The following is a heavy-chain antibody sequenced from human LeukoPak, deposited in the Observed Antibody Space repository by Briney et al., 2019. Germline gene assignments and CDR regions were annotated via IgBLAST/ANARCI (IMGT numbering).Heavy chain of an antibody. V-gene: IGHV1-2*02. CDR1: GYTFTNYG. J-gene: IGHJ2*01. CDR3: ARVGVAAALDL. Sequence: ASVKVSCKASGYTFTNYGITWVRQAPGQGLEWVGWINPNSGGTDYSQKFQGRVTMTRDTSISTAYMELSRLRSDDTAVYYCARVGVAAALDLWGRGTLVTVSS. CDR2: INPNSGGT. D-gene: IGHD6-13*01.